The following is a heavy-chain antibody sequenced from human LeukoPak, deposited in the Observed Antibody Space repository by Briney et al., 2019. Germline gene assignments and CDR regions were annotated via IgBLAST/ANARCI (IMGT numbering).Heavy chain of an antibody. D-gene: IGHD2-15*01. CDR1: GFTFSSYG. Sequence: GGSLRLSCAASGFTFSSYGMSWIRQAPGKGLEWVSYITSSGGTIYYADSVKGRFTISRDNAKNSLYLQMNSLRAEDTAVYYCATGWYCSGDSCHGWYFDLWGRGTLVTVSS. J-gene: IGHJ2*01. CDR2: ITSSGGTI. CDR3: ATGWYCSGDSCHGWYFDL. V-gene: IGHV3-11*01.